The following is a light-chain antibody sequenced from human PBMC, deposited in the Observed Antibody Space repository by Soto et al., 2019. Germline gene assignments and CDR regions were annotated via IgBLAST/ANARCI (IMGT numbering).Light chain of an antibody. CDR3: QQYNTDET. V-gene: IGKV1-5*03. Sequence: DIQMTQSPSTLSASVGDRVTITCRASQTVNTWLAWYKQKPGEAPKLLIYKASTLESGVPSRFSGSGFGTEFTLTISSLQPDDFATYYCQQYNTDETFGQGTKVDIK. CDR2: KAS. J-gene: IGKJ1*01. CDR1: QTVNTW.